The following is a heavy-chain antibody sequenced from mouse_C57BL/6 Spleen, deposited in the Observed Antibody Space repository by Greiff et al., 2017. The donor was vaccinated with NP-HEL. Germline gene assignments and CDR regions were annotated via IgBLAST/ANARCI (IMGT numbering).Heavy chain of an antibody. CDR1: GYTFTSYW. CDR2: IDPSDSET. J-gene: IGHJ3*01. Sequence: QVQLQQPGAELVRPGSSVKLSCKASGYTFTSYWMHWVKQRPIQGLEWIGNIDPSDSETHYNQKFKDKATLTVDKSSSTAYMQLSSLTSEDSAVYCCARGEGYPAWFAYWGQGTLVTVSA. CDR3: ARGEGYPAWFAY. V-gene: IGHV1-52*01.